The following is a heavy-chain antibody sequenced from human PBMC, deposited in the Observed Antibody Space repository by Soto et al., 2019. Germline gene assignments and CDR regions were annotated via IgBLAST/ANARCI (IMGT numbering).Heavy chain of an antibody. J-gene: IGHJ6*02. D-gene: IGHD6-6*01. CDR2: ISSSSSYI. CDR1: GFTFSRYS. CDR3: ARDGSSSSGSSGDYGMDV. V-gene: IGHV3-21*04. Sequence: GGSLRLSCVASGFTFSRYSMNWVRQAPGKGLEWVSSISSSSSYIYYADSVKGRFTISRDNSRNTLYLQMNSLRAEDTAVYYCARDGSSSSGSSGDYGMDVWGQGTTVTVSS.